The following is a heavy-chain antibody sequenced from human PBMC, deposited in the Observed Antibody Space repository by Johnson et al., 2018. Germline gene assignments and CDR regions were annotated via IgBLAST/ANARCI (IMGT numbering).Heavy chain of an antibody. Sequence: QVQLVQSGGGVVQPGRSLRLSCAASGFTFSSYGMHWVRQAPGKGLEWVAVIWYDGSNKYYADSVKGRFTISRDNSKNTLYLQMNSLRADVTAVYYCARDWYYCDSRAGRLGGAFDIWGQGTLVTVFS. D-gene: IGHD3-22*01. CDR3: ARDWYYCDSRAGRLGGAFDI. CDR1: GFTFSSYG. CDR2: IWYDGSNK. J-gene: IGHJ3*02. V-gene: IGHV3-33*01.